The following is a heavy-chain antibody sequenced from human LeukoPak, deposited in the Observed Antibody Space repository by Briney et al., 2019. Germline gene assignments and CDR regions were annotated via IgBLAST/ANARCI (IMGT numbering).Heavy chain of an antibody. CDR2: IYYSGST. V-gene: IGHV4-31*03. Sequence: PSETLSPTCTVSGGSISSGGYYWSWIRQHPGKGLEWIGYIYYSGSTYYNPSLKSRVTISVDTPKNQFSLKLSSVTAADTAVYYCARLYYDILTGYWPYYFDYWGQGTLVTVSS. D-gene: IGHD3-9*01. CDR1: GGSISSGGYY. J-gene: IGHJ4*02. CDR3: ARLYYDILTGYWPYYFDY.